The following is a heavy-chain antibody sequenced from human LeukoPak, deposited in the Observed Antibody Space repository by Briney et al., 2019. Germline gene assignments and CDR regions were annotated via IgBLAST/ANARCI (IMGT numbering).Heavy chain of an antibody. CDR3: ARDKGLAAAGHWYFDL. J-gene: IGHJ2*01. Sequence: SETLSLTCTVSGGSISSYYWSWIRQPPGKGLEWNGYIYYSGSTNYNPSLKSRVTISVDTSKNQFSLKLSSVTAADTAVYYCARDKGLAAAGHWYFDLWGRGTLVTVSS. D-gene: IGHD6-13*01. V-gene: IGHV4-59*01. CDR1: GGSISSYY. CDR2: IYYSGST.